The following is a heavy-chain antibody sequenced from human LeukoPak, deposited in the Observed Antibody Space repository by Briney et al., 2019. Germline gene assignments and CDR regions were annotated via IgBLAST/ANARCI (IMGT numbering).Heavy chain of an antibody. J-gene: IGHJ5*02. V-gene: IGHV1-18*01. CDR3: ARDSPSEDGWGSYRYFWFDP. CDR2: ISAYNGNT. Sequence: ASVKVSCKASGYTFTSYGISWVRRAPGQGLEWMGWISAYNGNTNYAQKLQGRVTMTTDTSTSTAYMELRSLRSDDTAVYYCARDSPSEDGWGSYRYFWFDPWGQGTLVTVSS. CDR1: GYTFTSYG. D-gene: IGHD3-16*02.